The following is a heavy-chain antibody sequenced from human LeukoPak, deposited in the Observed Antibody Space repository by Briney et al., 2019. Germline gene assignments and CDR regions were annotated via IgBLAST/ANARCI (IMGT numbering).Heavy chain of an antibody. CDR1: GGSMNDYY. Sequence: PSETLSLTCTVSGGSMNDYYWSWIRQPPGKGLEWIGYMYYSGSTNYNPSLKSRVSISIDTSKNQFSLKLSSVTAADTAVYYCVRDRYCIGGICYSGRFDPWGRGTLVTVSS. J-gene: IGHJ5*02. CDR3: VRDRYCIGGICYSGRFDP. CDR2: MYYSGST. V-gene: IGHV4-59*01. D-gene: IGHD2-15*01.